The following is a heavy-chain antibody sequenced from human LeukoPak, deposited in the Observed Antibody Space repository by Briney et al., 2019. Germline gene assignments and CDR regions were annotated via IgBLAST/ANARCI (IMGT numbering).Heavy chain of an antibody. V-gene: IGHV4-39*07. CDR1: GGSISSSSYY. J-gene: IGHJ6*03. CDR2: IYYSGST. CDR3: AREPSTVVTGYYYYMDV. Sequence: PSETLSLTCTVSGGSISSSSYYWGWIRQPPGKGLEWIGSIYYSGSTYYNPSLKSRVTISVDTSKNQFSLKLSSVTAADTAVYYRAREPSTVVTGYYYYMDVWGKGTTVTVSS. D-gene: IGHD4-23*01.